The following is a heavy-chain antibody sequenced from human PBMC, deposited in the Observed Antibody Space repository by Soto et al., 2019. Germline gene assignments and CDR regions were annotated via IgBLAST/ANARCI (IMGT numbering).Heavy chain of an antibody. V-gene: IGHV4-4*02. CDR2: IYHSGST. CDR3: ARHIAVPTTRGFDY. J-gene: IGHJ4*02. Sequence: SETLSLTCAVSGASINTNWWSWVRQPPGKGLEWIGEIYHSGSTNYNPSLEGRATISIDKSKNQFSLKLSSVTAADTAVYYCARHIAVPTTRGFDYWGQGALVTVSS. CDR1: GASINTNW. D-gene: IGHD6-19*01.